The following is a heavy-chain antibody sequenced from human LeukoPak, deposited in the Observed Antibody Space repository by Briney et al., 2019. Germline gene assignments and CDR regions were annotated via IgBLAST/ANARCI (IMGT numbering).Heavy chain of an antibody. Sequence: GGSLRLSCTVSGFTFSNYWMHWVRQAPGKGLVWVSRIRGDGGDTNYADSVKGRFTVSRDNAKNTLYLQMNSLATEDTAVYFCARDRVLGSGSSDYWGQGTLVTVSS. D-gene: IGHD3-10*01. CDR2: IRGDGGDT. CDR3: ARDRVLGSGSSDY. J-gene: IGHJ4*02. CDR1: GFTFSNYW. V-gene: IGHV3-74*01.